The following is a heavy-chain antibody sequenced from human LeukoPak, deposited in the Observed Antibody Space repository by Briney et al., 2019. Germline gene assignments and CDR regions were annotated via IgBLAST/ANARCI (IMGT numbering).Heavy chain of an antibody. D-gene: IGHD3-16*01. CDR1: GFTVSSNY. V-gene: IGHV3-53*01. J-gene: IGHJ6*03. Sequence: GGSLRLSCAASGFTVSSNYMSWVRQAPGKGLEWVSVIYSGGSTYYADSVKGRFTISRDNSKNTLYLQMNSLRAEDTAVYYCAKVPLRGPKKPYYYYMDVWGKGTTVTISS. CDR3: AKVPLRGPKKPYYYYMDV. CDR2: IYSGGST.